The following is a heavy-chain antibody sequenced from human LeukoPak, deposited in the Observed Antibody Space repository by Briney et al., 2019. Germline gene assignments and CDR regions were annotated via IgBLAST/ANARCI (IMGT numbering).Heavy chain of an antibody. V-gene: IGHV4-61*02. Sequence: PSETLSLTCTVSAGSISSDNYYWSWIRLPAGRGLEWIGRVYISGSTNYNPSLKSRVTISVDTSKNQFSLKLSSVTAADTAVYYCARESRFSSYYYYMDVWGKGTTVTVSS. D-gene: IGHD3-3*01. J-gene: IGHJ6*03. CDR2: VYISGST. CDR1: AGSISSDNYY. CDR3: ARESRFSSYYYYMDV.